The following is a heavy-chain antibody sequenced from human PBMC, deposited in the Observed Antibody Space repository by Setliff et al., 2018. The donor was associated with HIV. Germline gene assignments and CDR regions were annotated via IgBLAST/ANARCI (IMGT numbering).Heavy chain of an antibody. CDR3: ARAVPEFGWLRWGAFDI. CDR2: IYYSGSS. Sequence: SETLSLTCTVSGGSISSDDYYWSWIRQPPGKGLEWIGYIYYSGSSYYNPSLRSRLSISVDTSKNHFSLKLNSVTAADTAVYYCARAVPEFGWLRWGAFDIWGQGTMVTVSS. V-gene: IGHV4-30-4*08. CDR1: GGSISSDDYY. J-gene: IGHJ3*02. D-gene: IGHD3-9*01.